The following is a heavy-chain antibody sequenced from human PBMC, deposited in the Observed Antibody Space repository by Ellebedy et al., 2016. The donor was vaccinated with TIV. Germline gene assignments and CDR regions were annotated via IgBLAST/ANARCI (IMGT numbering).Heavy chain of an antibody. CDR3: ARDSSGRSSRSYFQH. J-gene: IGHJ1*01. D-gene: IGHD6-19*01. CDR1: GGTFSSYA. V-gene: IGHV1-69*13. Sequence: AASVKVSCKASGGTFSSYAISWVRQAPGQGLEWMGGIIPIFGTANYAQKFQGRVTITADESTSTAYMELSSLRSEDTAVYYCARDSSGRSSRSYFQHWGQGTLVTVSS. CDR2: IIPIFGTA.